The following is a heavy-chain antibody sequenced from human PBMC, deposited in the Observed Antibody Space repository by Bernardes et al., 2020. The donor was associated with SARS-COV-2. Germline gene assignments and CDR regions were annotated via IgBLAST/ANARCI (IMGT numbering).Heavy chain of an antibody. Sequence: GSLRLSCAASGFTFSSYWMSWVRQAPGKGLEWVANIKQDGSEKYYVDSVKGRFTISRDNAKNSLYLQMNSLRAEDTAVYYCARGIYCSGGSCYYYGMDVWGQGTTVTVS. V-gene: IGHV3-7*04. CDR1: GFTFSSYW. D-gene: IGHD2-15*01. CDR3: ARGIYCSGGSCYYYGMDV. CDR2: IKQDGSEK. J-gene: IGHJ6*02.